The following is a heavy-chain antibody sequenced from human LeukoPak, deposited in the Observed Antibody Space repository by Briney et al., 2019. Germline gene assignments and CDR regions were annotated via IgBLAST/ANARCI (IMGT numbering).Heavy chain of an antibody. CDR1: GFTFSSYA. Sequence: GGSLRLSCAASGFTFSSYAMSWVRQAPGKGLEWISAISGSGGSTYYADSVKGRFTISRDNSKNTLYLQMNSLRAEDTAVYYCAKKGGRDGYSDAFDIWGQGTMVTVSS. V-gene: IGHV3-23*01. D-gene: IGHD5-24*01. J-gene: IGHJ3*02. CDR2: ISGSGGST. CDR3: AKKGGRDGYSDAFDI.